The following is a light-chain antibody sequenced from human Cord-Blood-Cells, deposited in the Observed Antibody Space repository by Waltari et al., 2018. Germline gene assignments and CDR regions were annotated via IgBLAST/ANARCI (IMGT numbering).Light chain of an antibody. J-gene: IGKJ4*02. Sequence: DIVMTQSPDSLAVSLGERATINCKSSQSVLYSSNNKNYLAWYQQKPGQPPKLLIYWASTRESGFPDRFSGSGSGTDSTLTISSLQAEDVAVYYCQQYYSTPLTFGGGTKVEIK. CDR2: WAS. CDR3: QQYYSTPLT. V-gene: IGKV4-1*01. CDR1: QSVLYSSNNKNY.